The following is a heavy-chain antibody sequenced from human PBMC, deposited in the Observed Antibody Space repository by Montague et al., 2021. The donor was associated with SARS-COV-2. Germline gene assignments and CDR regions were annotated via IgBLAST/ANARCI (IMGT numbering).Heavy chain of an antibody. D-gene: IGHD3-22*01. Sequence: SETLSLTCTVSGGSISSTSYYWGWLRQPQGKGLEWIGSVYHSGSAYSNPYLKSRVTISIDTSKNQFSLKLNSVTAADTAVYYCASVPDSRAYWSRDYWGQGTLVTVSS. CDR3: ASVPDSRAYWSRDY. CDR2: VYHSGSA. J-gene: IGHJ4*02. V-gene: IGHV4-39*07. CDR1: GGSISSTSYY.